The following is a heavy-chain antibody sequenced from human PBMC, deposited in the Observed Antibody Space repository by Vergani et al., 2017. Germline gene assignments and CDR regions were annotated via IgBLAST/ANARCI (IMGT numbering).Heavy chain of an antibody. CDR3: AKDWEQWLVYYGMDV. J-gene: IGHJ6*02. V-gene: IGHV3-15*01. CDR1: GFTFSNAW. CDR2: IKSKTDGGTT. D-gene: IGHD6-19*01. Sequence: EVQLVESGGGLVKPGGSLRLSCAASGFTFSNAWMSWVRQAPGKGLEWVGRIKSKTDGGTTDYAAPVKGRFTISRDDSKNTLYLQMNSLRAEDTAVYYCAKDWEQWLVYYGMDVWGQGTTVTVSS.